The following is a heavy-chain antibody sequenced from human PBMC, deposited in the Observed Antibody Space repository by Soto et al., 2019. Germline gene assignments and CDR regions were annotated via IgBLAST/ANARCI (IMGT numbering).Heavy chain of an antibody. V-gene: IGHV3-30*03. CDR3: ARGRGYSYGRDFDY. Sequence: GGSLRLSCASSGVTFSSYGMHWVRQAPGKGLEWVAVISYDGSNKYYADSVKGRFTISRDNSKNTLYLQMNSLTAADTAVYYCARGRGYSYGRDFDYWDQGTLVTVSS. D-gene: IGHD5-18*01. CDR2: ISYDGSNK. CDR1: GVTFSSYG. J-gene: IGHJ4*02.